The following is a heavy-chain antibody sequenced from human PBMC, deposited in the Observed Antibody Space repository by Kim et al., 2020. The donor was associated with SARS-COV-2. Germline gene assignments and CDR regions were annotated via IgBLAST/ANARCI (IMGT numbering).Heavy chain of an antibody. D-gene: IGHD6-19*01. CDR1: GGSFSGYY. CDR2: INHSGST. J-gene: IGHJ4*01. CDR3: ARAVQQWLYGY. V-gene: IGHV4-34*01. Sequence: SETLSLTCAVYGGSFSGYYWSWIRQPPGKGLEWIGEINHSGSTNYNPSLKSRVTISIDTSKNQFSLKLSSVTAADTAVYYCARAVQQWLYGYWGHGTLVT.